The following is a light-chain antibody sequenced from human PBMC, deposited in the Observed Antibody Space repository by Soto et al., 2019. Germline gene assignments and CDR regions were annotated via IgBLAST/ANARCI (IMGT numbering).Light chain of an antibody. V-gene: IGLV2-14*03. CDR1: SSDVGGYNY. CDR2: DVS. J-gene: IGLJ2*01. CDR3: TSYTTNKTPL. Sequence: QSALTQPASVSGSPGQSITISCTGTSSDVGGYNYVSWYQQHPGKAPKLMIYDVSSRPSGVSNRFSGSKSGNTASLTISGLLSEDEADYYCTSYTTNKTPLFGGGNKLTVL.